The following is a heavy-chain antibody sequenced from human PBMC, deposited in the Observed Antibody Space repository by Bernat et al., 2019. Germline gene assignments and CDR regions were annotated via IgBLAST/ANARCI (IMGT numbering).Heavy chain of an antibody. Sequence: QVQLVESGGGLVKPGGSLRLSCAASGFTFSDYYMSWIRQAPGKGLEWVAVIWYDGSNKYYADSVKGRFTISRDNSKNTLYLQMNSLRAEDTAVYYCARDHDSIYWYFDLWGRGTLVTVSS. J-gene: IGHJ2*01. V-gene: IGHV3-33*08. D-gene: IGHD2-21*02. CDR3: ARDHDSIYWYFDL. CDR1: GFTFSDYY. CDR2: IWYDGSNK.